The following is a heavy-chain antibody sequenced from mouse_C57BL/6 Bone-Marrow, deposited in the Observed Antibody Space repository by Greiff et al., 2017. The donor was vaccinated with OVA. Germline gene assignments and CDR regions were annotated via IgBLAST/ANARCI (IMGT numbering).Heavy chain of an antibody. CDR3: ARRGGRWYFDV. J-gene: IGHJ1*03. D-gene: IGHD3-3*01. CDR2: IYPGDGDT. V-gene: IGHV1-82*01. Sequence: QVQLQQSGPELVKPGASVKISCKASGYAFSSSWMNWVKQRPGKGLEWIGRIYPGDGDTNYNGKFKGKATLTADKSSSTAYMQLSSLTSEDSAVYFCARRGGRWYFDVWGTGTTVTASS. CDR1: GYAFSSSW.